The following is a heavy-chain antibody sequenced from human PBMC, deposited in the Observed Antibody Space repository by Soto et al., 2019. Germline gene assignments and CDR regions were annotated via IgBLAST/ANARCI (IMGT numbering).Heavy chain of an antibody. CDR2: IIPIFGTA. D-gene: IGHD2-15*01. CDR1: GGTFSSYA. V-gene: IGHV1-69*13. Sequence: SVKVSCKASGGTFSSYAISWVRQAPGQGLEWMGGIIPIFGTANYAQKFQGRVTITADESTSTAYMELSSLRSEDTAVYYRARDVCSGGSCYDYWGQGTLVTVSS. CDR3: ARDVCSGGSCYDY. J-gene: IGHJ4*02.